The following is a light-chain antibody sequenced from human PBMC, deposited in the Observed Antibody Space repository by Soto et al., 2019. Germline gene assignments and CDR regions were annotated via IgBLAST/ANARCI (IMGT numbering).Light chain of an antibody. CDR3: SSSTNTNTLVI. V-gene: IGLV2-14*01. J-gene: IGLJ2*01. Sequence: QSVLTQPASVSGSPGQSITISCTGTISDIGRYKFVSWFQQHPGKAPKLLIFEGTNRPSGVSNRFSGSKSGNTASLTISGLQAEDEAIYFCSSSTNTNTLVIFGGGTKVTVL. CDR2: EGT. CDR1: ISDIGRYKF.